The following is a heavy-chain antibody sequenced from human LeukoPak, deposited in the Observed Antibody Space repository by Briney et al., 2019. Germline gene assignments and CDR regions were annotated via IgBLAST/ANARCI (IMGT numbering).Heavy chain of an antibody. CDR1: DFPFSNYW. CDR3: ANEIRPNDY. V-gene: IGHV3-74*01. Sequence: PGGSLRLSCAASDFPFSNYWMHWVRQVPGERLTWVSRISSDGTKIGYAASVKGRFTISRDNGKNTLYLQMYSLRAEDTAVYYCANEIRPNDYWGQGTLVTVSS. J-gene: IGHJ4*02. D-gene: IGHD4-17*01. CDR2: ISSDGTKI.